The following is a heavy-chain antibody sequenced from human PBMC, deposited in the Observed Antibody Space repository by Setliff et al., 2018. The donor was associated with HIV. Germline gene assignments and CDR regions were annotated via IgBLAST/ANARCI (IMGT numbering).Heavy chain of an antibody. J-gene: IGHJ5*01. CDR2: IHIGGNT. CDR1: VGSINSGIYY. CDR3: ARHRYRFGIDS. V-gene: IGHV4-61*02. D-gene: IGHD3-16*01. Sequence: SETLSLTCTVSVGSINSGIYYWTWIRQPAGKGLEWLGRIHIGGNTNYNPSLRSRAIISGDMSKNQFSLNLNSVTASETAVYYCARHRYRFGIDSWGQGALVTVSS.